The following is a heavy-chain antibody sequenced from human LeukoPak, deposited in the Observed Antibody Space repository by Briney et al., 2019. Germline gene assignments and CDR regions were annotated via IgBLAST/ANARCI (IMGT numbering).Heavy chain of an antibody. CDR3: ARGQTASGGAS. V-gene: IGHV4-39*07. CDR2: ISSNGTT. CDR1: GDSISSGGHY. J-gene: IGHJ5*02. Sequence: PSETLSLTCTVSGDSISSGGHYWGWIRQSPGKGLEWIGSISSNGTTYYNPSLDSRLTISSATSKNQFSLRLSSVAAADTATYYCARGQTASGGASWGRGTLVTVSS. D-gene: IGHD2-21*01.